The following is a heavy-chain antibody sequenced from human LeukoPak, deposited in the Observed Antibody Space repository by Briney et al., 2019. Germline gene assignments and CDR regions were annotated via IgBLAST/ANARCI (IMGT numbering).Heavy chain of an antibody. CDR1: GFTFSSYE. CDR3: ARDRYYYGSGSYYPGDYYGMDV. CDR2: ISSSGSTI. D-gene: IGHD3-10*01. Sequence: GGSLRLSCAASGFTFSSYEMNWVRQAPGKGLEWVSYISSSGSTIYYADSVKGRFTISRDNARNSLYLQMNSLRAKDTAVYYCARDRYYYGSGSYYPGDYYGMDVWGQGTTVTVSS. J-gene: IGHJ6*02. V-gene: IGHV3-48*03.